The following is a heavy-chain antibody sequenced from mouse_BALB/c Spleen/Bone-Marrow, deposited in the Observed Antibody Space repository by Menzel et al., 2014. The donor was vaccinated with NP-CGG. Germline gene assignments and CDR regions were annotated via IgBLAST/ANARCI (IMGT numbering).Heavy chain of an antibody. CDR2: ISTYYGDA. CDR1: GYTFTDYA. J-gene: IGHJ4*01. CDR3: ARRADSSGYVDAMDY. V-gene: IGHV1S137*01. D-gene: IGHD3-2*01. Sequence: QVQLQQSGAELVRPGVSVKISCKGSGYTFTDYAMHWVKQSHAKSLEWIGVISTYYGDASYNQKFKGKATMTVDKSSSTDYMELARLTSEDSAIYYCARRADSSGYVDAMDYWGQGTSVTVSS.